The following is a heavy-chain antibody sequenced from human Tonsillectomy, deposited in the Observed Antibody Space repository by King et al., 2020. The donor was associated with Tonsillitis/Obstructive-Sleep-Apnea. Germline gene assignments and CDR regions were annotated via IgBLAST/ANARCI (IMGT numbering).Heavy chain of an antibody. CDR1: GYTFTSYD. CDR2: MNPNSGNT. V-gene: IGHV1-8*01. Sequence: VQLVESGAEVKKPGASVKVSCKASGYTFTSYDINWVRQATGQGLEWMGWMNPNSGNTGYAQKFQGRVTMTRNTSISTAYMELSSLRSEDTAVYYCARALGTYYDFWSGYYTGYYYYYMDVWGKGTTVTVPS. J-gene: IGHJ6*03. CDR3: ARALGTYYDFWSGYYTGYYYYYMDV. D-gene: IGHD3-3*01.